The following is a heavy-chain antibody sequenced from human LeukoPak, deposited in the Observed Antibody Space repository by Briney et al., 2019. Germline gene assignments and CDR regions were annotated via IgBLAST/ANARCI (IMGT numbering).Heavy chain of an antibody. V-gene: IGHV3-21*01. CDR3: ARLEKYQLLNPYYYMDV. CDR1: GFAFRSYD. D-gene: IGHD2-2*01. CDR2: ISSSSSYI. J-gene: IGHJ6*03. Sequence: GGSLRLSCAASGFAFRSYDVNWVRQAPGKGLEWVSSISSSSSYIYYADSVKGRFTISRDNAKNSLYLQMNSLRAEDTAVYYCARLEKYQLLNPYYYMDVWGKGTTVTVSS.